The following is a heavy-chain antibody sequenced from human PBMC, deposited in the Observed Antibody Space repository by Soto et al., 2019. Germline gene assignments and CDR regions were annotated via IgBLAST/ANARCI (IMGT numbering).Heavy chain of an antibody. V-gene: IGHV3-15*01. CDR3: TTDYYDSSGYLAPFDY. CDR2: IKSKTDGGTT. Sequence: EVQLVESGGGLVKPGGSLRLSCAASGFTFSNAWMSWVRQAPGKGLEWVGRIKSKTDGGTTHYAAPVKGRFTISRDDSKNTLYLQMNSLKTEDTAVYYCTTDYYDSSGYLAPFDYWGQGTLVTVSS. J-gene: IGHJ4*02. D-gene: IGHD3-22*01. CDR1: GFTFSNAW.